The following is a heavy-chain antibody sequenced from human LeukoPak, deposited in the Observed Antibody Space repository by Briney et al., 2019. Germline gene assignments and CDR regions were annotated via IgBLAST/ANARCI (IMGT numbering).Heavy chain of an antibody. D-gene: IGHD4-17*01. J-gene: IGHJ1*01. CDR1: GFIYSSYA. V-gene: IGHV3-30*04. Sequence: PGRSVRLSCASSGFIYSSYAMHWVSQAPGKGREGVAVISYDGRNKYYAESVEGGFTISRDNSKHTLCMQINDLRAEDTAVYYCARDRWTTAAEYCQHWGQGTLVTVSS. CDR2: ISYDGRNK. CDR3: ARDRWTTAAEYCQH.